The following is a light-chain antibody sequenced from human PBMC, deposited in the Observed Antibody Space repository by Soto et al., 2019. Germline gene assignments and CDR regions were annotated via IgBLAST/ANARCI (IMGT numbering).Light chain of an antibody. CDR2: AAS. V-gene: IGKV1-39*01. J-gene: IGKJ4*01. Sequence: DIQMTQSPSSLSASVGDRVTITCRASQSISSYLNWYQQKPGKAPKLLIYAASSLQSGVTSRFTGSGSGTDFTLTISSLQPDDFATYYCQQSYRPLTFGGGTKVEIK. CDR1: QSISSY. CDR3: QQSYRPLT.